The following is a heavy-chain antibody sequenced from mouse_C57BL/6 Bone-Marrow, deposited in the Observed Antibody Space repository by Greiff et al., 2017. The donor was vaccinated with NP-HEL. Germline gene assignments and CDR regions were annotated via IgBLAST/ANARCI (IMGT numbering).Heavy chain of an antibody. CDR2: IRSKSNNYAT. Sequence: DVKLVESGGGLVQPKGSLKLSCAASGFSFNTYAMNWVRQAPGKGLEWVARIRSKSNNYATYYADSVKDRFTISRDDSESMLYLQMNNLKTEDTAMYYCVRGAGWYYFDYWGQGTTLTVSS. CDR1: GFSFNTYA. CDR3: VRGAGWYYFDY. V-gene: IGHV10-1*01. J-gene: IGHJ2*01. D-gene: IGHD2-3*01.